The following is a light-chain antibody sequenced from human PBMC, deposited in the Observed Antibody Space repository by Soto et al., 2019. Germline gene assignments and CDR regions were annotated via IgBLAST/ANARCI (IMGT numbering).Light chain of an antibody. CDR3: SSYAGSNNLGVV. J-gene: IGLJ2*01. CDR2: EVS. CDR1: SSGVGGYNY. Sequence: QSALTQPPSASGSPGQTVTISCTGTSSGVGGYNYVSWYQQHPGKAPKLMIYEVSKRPSGVPHRFSGSKSGNTASLTVSGLQAEDEADYYCSSYAGSNNLGVVFGGGTQLTVL. V-gene: IGLV2-8*01.